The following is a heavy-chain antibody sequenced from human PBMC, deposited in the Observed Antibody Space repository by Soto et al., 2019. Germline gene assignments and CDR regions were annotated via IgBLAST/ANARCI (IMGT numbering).Heavy chain of an antibody. V-gene: IGHV4-61*01. D-gene: IGHD5-18*01. Sequence: QVQLQESGPGLVKPSETLSLTCTVSGGSVSSGSYYWSWIRQPPGKGLEWIVYIYYSGSTNYNPSLKSRVTISVDTSKNQFSLKLSSVTAADTAVYYCARDRRGYSSVYFDYWGQGPLVTVSS. CDR1: GGSVSSGSYY. CDR2: IYYSGST. J-gene: IGHJ4*02. CDR3: ARDRRGYSSVYFDY.